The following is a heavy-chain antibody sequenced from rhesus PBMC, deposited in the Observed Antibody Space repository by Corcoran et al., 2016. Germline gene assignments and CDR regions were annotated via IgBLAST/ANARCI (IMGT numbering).Heavy chain of an antibody. CDR1: GYSISSAYY. Sequence: QVQLQESGPGLVKASETLSLTCAVSGYSISSAYYWGWIRQPPGKGLEWLGHVSSGGTTFLNPSLKSLVTISKDTSTNQVSLRLSSVTAADTAVYYCARERRGYQNGYYFDYWGQGVLVTVSS. D-gene: IGHD5-42*01. J-gene: IGHJ4*01. CDR2: VSSGGTT. CDR3: ARERRGYQNGYYFDY. V-gene: IGHV4-99*02.